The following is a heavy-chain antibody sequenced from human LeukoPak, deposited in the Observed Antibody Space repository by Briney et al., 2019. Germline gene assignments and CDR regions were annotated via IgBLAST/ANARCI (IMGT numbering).Heavy chain of an antibody. J-gene: IGHJ6*03. CDR2: IRYDGSNK. D-gene: IGHD6-19*01. CDR1: GFTFSSYG. Sequence: GGSLGLSCAASGFTFSSYGMHWVRQAPGKGLEWVAFIRYDGSNKYYADSVKGRFTISRDNSKNTLYLQMNGLRAEDTAVYYCAKDPGIAVAGRTYYYYYYMDVWGKGTTVTISS. CDR3: AKDPGIAVAGRTYYYYYYMDV. V-gene: IGHV3-30*02.